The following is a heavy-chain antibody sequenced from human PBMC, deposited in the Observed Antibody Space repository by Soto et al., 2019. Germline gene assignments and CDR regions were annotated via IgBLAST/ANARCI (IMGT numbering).Heavy chain of an antibody. CDR3: ARSRHSSSWPHDY. Sequence: SETLSLTCTVSGGSISSSNCYWGWIRQHPGKGLEWIGYIFYTGTTYYNPSLTSRTSISVDTSKNQFSLKLSSVTAADTAVYYCARSRHSSSWPHDYWGQATLVTVSS. CDR2: IFYTGTT. J-gene: IGHJ4*02. D-gene: IGHD6-13*01. CDR1: GGSISSSNCY. V-gene: IGHV4-31*03.